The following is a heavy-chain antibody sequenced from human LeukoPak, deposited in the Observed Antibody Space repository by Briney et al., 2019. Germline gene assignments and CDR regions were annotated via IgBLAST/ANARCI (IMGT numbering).Heavy chain of an antibody. V-gene: IGHV3-30-3*01. CDR2: ISYDGSNK. Sequence: LGGSLRLSCAASGFTFSSYAMHWVRQAPGKGLEWVAVISYDGSNKYYADSVKGRFTISRDNSKNTLYLQMNSLRAEDTAVYYCARRQYYYGSGSYYNQYYYYGMDVWGQGTTVTVSS. CDR1: GFTFSSYA. D-gene: IGHD3-10*01. CDR3: ARRQYYYGSGSYYNQYYYYGMDV. J-gene: IGHJ6*02.